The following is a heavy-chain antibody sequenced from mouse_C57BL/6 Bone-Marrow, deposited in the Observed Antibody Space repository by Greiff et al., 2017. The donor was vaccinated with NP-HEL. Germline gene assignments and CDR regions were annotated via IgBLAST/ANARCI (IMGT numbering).Heavy chain of an antibody. D-gene: IGHD1-1*01. Sequence: DVMLVESGGGLVQPGGSLKLSCAASGFTFSDYGMAWVRQAPRKRPEWVAFISNLAYSIYYADTVTGRFTISRENAKNTLYLEMSSLRSEDTAMYYCARHPSYGSSYWYFDVWGTGTTVTVSS. V-gene: IGHV5-15*01. CDR3: ARHPSYGSSYWYFDV. CDR1: GFTFSDYG. J-gene: IGHJ1*03. CDR2: ISNLAYSI.